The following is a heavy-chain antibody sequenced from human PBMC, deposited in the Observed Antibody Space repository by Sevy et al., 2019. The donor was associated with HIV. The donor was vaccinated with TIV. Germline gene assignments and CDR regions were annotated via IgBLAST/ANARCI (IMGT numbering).Heavy chain of an antibody. CDR2: IKRDGSEK. CDR1: GFNFNNYW. J-gene: IGHJ6*02. V-gene: IGHV3-7*03. CDR3: ARDCNSATCIWDLDV. D-gene: IGHD1-26*01. Sequence: GGSLRLSCAASGFNFNNYWMTWVRQAPGKGLEWVANIKRDGSEKYYLASVKGRFTISRDNAKKALYLQMNNLRADDKALYYCARDCNSATCIWDLDVWGQGTTVTVSS.